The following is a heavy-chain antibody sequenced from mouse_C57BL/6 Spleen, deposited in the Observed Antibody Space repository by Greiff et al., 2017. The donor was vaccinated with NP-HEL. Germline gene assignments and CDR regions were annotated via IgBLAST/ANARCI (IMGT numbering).Heavy chain of an antibody. CDR1: GYTFTSYT. CDR3: ARSYSNYGCDY. V-gene: IGHV1-4*01. J-gene: IGHJ2*01. Sequence: VKLVESGAELARPGASVKMSCKASGYTFTSYTMHWVKQRPGQGLEWIGYINPSSGYTKYNQKFKDKATLTADKSSSTAYMQLSSLTSEDSAVYYCARSYSNYGCDYWGQGTTLTVSS. D-gene: IGHD2-5*01. CDR2: INPSSGYT.